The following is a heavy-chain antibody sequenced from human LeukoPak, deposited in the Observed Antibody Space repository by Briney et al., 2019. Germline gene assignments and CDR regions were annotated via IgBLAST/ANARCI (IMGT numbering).Heavy chain of an antibody. CDR2: ISGSGGTT. CDR3: ARGLGCGSTSCYERWYFDY. D-gene: IGHD2-2*01. Sequence: GGSLRLSCAASGFTFNNYVMTWVRQAPGKGLDWVSAISGSGGTTYYADSVKGRFTISTDNSKNTLYLQMNSLRAEDTAVYYCARGLGCGSTSCYERWYFDYWGQGTLVTVSS. CDR1: GFTFNNYV. J-gene: IGHJ4*02. V-gene: IGHV3-23*01.